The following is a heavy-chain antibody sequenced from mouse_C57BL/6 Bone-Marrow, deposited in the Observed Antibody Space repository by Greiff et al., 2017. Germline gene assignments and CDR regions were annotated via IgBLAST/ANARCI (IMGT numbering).Heavy chain of an antibody. CDR1: GYTFTSYD. CDR3: AREGGSSYYYFDY. D-gene: IGHD1-1*01. Sequence: QVQLKESGPELVKPGASVKLSCKASGYTFTSYDINWVKQRPGQGLEWIGWIYPRDGSTKYNEKFKGKATLTVDTSSSTAYMKLHSLTSEDSAVYFCAREGGSSYYYFDYWGQGTTLTVSS. V-gene: IGHV1-85*01. CDR2: IYPRDGST. J-gene: IGHJ2*01.